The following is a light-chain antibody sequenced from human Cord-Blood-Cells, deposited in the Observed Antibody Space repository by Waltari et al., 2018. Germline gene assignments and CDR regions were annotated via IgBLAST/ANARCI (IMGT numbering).Light chain of an antibody. V-gene: IGKV1-8*01. CDR3: QQYYSYPYT. CDR1: QGISSY. J-gene: IGKJ2*01. CDR2: AAS. Sequence: AIRMNQSTSSFSASTGDRVTITCRASQGISSYLAWYQQKPGKAPKLLIYAASTLQSGVPSRFSGSGSGTDFTLTISCLQSEDFATYYCQQYYSYPYTFGQGTKLEIK.